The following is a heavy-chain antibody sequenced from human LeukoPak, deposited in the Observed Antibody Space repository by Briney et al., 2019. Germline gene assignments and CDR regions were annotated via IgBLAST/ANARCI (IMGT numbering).Heavy chain of an antibody. J-gene: IGHJ5*02. V-gene: IGHV3-30*04. CDR2: ISYDGSNK. D-gene: IGHD6-13*01. CDR1: GFTFSSYA. CDR3: ARDLDSSSWIGWFDP. Sequence: GGSLRLSCAASGFTFSSYAMHWVRQAPGKGLEWVAVISYDGSNKYYADSVKGRFTISRDNSKNTLYLQMNSLRAEDTAVYYCARDLDSSSWIGWFDPWGQGTLVTVSS.